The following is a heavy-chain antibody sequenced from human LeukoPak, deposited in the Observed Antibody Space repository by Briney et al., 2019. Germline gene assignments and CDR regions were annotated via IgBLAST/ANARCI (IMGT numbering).Heavy chain of an antibody. CDR2: ISYDGSNK. D-gene: IGHD5-18*01. Sequence: GGSLRLSCAASGFTFSDYAIHWVRQAPGKGLEWMAIISYDGSNKYYADSVKGRFTISRDNSKNTLYLHMNSLRAEDKAMYYCARATHVDTTMLHGVWGQGTLVTVSS. CDR3: ARATHVDTTMLHGV. J-gene: IGHJ4*02. CDR1: GFTFSDYA. V-gene: IGHV3-30-3*01.